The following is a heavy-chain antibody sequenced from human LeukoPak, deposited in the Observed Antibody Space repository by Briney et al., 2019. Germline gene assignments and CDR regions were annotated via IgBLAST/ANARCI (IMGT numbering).Heavy chain of an antibody. V-gene: IGHV4-39*01. CDR1: GGSISSSSYY. CDR3: ARHDGAAILNYFDY. CDR2: IYYSGST. D-gene: IGHD2-2*01. Sequence: SETLSLTCTVSGGSISSSSYYWGWIRQPPGKGLEWIGSIYYSGSTYYNPSLKSRVTISVDTSKNQFSLKLSSVTAADTAVYYCARHDGAAILNYFDYWGQGTLVTVSS. J-gene: IGHJ4*02.